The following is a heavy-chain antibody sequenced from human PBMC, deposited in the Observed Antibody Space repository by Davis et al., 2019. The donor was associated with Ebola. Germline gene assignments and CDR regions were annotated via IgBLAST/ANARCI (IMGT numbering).Heavy chain of an antibody. CDR1: GGSFSGYY. D-gene: IGHD2-2*01. CDR2: INHSGST. Sequence: PSETLSLTCAVYGGSFSGYYWSWIRQPPGKGLEWIGEINHSGSTNYNPSLKSRVTISVDTSKNQFSLKLSSVTAADTAVYYCARSIVVVPAATPIAARDDAFDIWGQGTMVTVSS. J-gene: IGHJ3*02. V-gene: IGHV4-34*01. CDR3: ARSIVVVPAATPIAARDDAFDI.